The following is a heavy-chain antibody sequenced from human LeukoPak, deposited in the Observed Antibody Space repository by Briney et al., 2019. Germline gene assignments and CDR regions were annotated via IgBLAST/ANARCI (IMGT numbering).Heavy chain of an antibody. D-gene: IGHD3-16*01. V-gene: IGHV3-23*01. CDR2: ISGSGGST. J-gene: IGHJ4*02. CDR1: GFTFSSYS. Sequence: PGGSLRLSCAASGFTFSSYSMSWVRQAPGKGLEWVSAISGSGGSTYYADSVKGRFTISRDNSKNTLYLQMNSLRAEDTAVYYCAKDKTSGDLHFDYWGQGTLVTVSS. CDR3: AKDKTSGDLHFDY.